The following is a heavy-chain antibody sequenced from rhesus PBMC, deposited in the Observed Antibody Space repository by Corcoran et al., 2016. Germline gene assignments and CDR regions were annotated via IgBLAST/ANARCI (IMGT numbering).Heavy chain of an antibody. CDR1: GGAISDSDR. CDR3: ASHPTDY. CDR2: INGSRPTT. Sequence: QVQLQESGTGVVKPSETLSLTCAVSGGAISDSDRWSWIRLHPGKGREWIGYINGSRPTTNHIPSLTSRFTISQDPSKNQCSLKLSSCTSTDTAAYPCASHPTDYWGHGGLGTYSS. J-gene: IGHJ4*01. V-gene: IGHV4S10*01.